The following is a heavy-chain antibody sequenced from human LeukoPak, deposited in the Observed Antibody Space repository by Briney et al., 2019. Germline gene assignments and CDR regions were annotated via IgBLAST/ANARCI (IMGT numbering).Heavy chain of an antibody. Sequence: ASVKVSCKASGYTFTGYYMHWVRQAPGQGLEWMGWINPNSGGTNYAQKFQGRVTITRNTSISTAYMELSSLRSEDTAVYYCARGGYYYYYMDVWGKGTTVTVSS. CDR2: INPNSGGT. CDR3: ARGGYYYYYMDV. V-gene: IGHV1-2*02. J-gene: IGHJ6*03. CDR1: GYTFTGYY.